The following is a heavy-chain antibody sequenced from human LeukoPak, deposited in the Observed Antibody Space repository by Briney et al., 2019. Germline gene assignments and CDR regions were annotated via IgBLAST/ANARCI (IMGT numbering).Heavy chain of an antibody. CDR2: ISESGGAT. V-gene: IGHV3-23*01. Sequence: GGSLRLSCAASGFMFSHSAMTWVRQTPGKGLEWVSGISESGGATYYAGSAKGRFTISRDNSKNTLYLQMNSLRAEDTAVYYCAKPLHGGYGSGSYYNIGYWGQGTLVTVSS. CDR3: AKPLHGGYGSGSYYNIGY. CDR1: GFMFSHSA. D-gene: IGHD3-10*01. J-gene: IGHJ4*02.